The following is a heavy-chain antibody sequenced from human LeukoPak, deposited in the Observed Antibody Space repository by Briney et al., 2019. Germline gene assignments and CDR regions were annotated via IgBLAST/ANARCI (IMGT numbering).Heavy chain of an antibody. Sequence: ASVRVSCKASGYTFTSYYMHWVRQAPGQGLEWMGIINPSGGSASYAQKFQGRVTMTRDTSTSTVYMELSSLRSEDTAVYYCARVLAAGTPLFDYWGQGTLVTVSS. CDR1: GYTFTSYY. J-gene: IGHJ4*02. V-gene: IGHV1-46*01. CDR3: ARVLAAGTPLFDY. D-gene: IGHD6-13*01. CDR2: INPSGGSA.